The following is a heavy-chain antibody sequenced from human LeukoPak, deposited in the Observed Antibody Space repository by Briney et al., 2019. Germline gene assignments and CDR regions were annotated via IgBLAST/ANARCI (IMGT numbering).Heavy chain of an antibody. V-gene: IGHV3-53*01. J-gene: IGHJ4*02. CDR3: ARVGSSSSWYDYFDY. CDR2: IYSGGST. CDR1: GYTFSSYW. Sequence: PGGSLRLSCAASGYTFSSYWMHWVRQAPGKGLVWVSVIYSGGSTYYADSVKGRFTISRDNSKNTLYLQMNSLRAEDTAVYYCARVGSSSSWYDYFDYWGQGTLVTVSS. D-gene: IGHD6-13*01.